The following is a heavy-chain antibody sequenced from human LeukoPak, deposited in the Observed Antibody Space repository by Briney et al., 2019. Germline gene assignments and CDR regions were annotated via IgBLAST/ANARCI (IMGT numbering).Heavy chain of an antibody. CDR1: GGSIGSYY. J-gene: IGHJ5*02. CDR3: AREVGPGRFDP. Sequence: SETLSLTCTASGGSIGSYYWSWIRQPPGKGLEWIGYIYYSGSTNYNPSLKSRVTISVDTSKNQFSLKLSSVTAADTAVYYCAREVGPGRFDPWGQGTLVTVSS. CDR2: IYYSGST. V-gene: IGHV4-59*01.